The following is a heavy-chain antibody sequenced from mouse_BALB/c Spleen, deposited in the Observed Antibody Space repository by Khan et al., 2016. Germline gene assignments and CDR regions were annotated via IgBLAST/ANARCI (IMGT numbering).Heavy chain of an antibody. CDR2: IWPGGST. J-gene: IGHJ2*01. V-gene: IGHV2-9*02. CDR1: GFSLTTYG. CDR3: ARVQYGNYDFFDY. D-gene: IGHD2-10*02. Sequence: QVQLKESGPGLVAPSQSLSITSTVTGFSLTTYGIHWVRQPPGKGLQWLGVIWPGGSTKYNSALMSRLSISKDNSKSQVFLKMNSLQIDDTAIYYCARVQYGNYDFFDYWGQGTTLTVSS.